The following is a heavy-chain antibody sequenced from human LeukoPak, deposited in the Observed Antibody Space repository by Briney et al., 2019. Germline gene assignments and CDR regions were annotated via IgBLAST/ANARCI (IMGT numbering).Heavy chain of an antibody. CDR3: ARTAEGRYFDWLLIFDY. CDR1: GGTFSSYA. D-gene: IGHD3-9*01. Sequence: SVKVSCTASGGTFSSYAISWVRQAPGQGLEWMGGIIPIFGTANYAQKFQGRVTITADESTSTAYMELSSLRSEDTAVYYCARTAEGRYFDWLLIFDYWGQGTLVTVSS. V-gene: IGHV1-69*13. CDR2: IIPIFGTA. J-gene: IGHJ4*02.